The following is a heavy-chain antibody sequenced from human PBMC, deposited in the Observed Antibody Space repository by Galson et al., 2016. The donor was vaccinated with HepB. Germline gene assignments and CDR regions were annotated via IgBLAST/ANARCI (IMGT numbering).Heavy chain of an antibody. J-gene: IGHJ4*02. CDR3: AKDYSSGWFGAGGFEH. CDR2: ISWNSGSS. V-gene: IGHV3-9*01. CDR1: EFTFDDYA. D-gene: IGHD6-19*01. Sequence: SLRLSCAASEFTFDDYAMHWVRQAPGKGLEWVSGISWNSGSSGYADSVKGRFTVSRDNAKNSLHLQMNSLRAEDTAFYFCAKDYSSGWFGAGGFEHWGQGTLVTVSS.